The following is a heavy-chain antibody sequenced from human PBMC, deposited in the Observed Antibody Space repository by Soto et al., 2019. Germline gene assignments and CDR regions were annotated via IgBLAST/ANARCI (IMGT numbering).Heavy chain of an antibody. CDR2: ISSSSSYI. V-gene: IGHV3-21*01. J-gene: IGHJ4*02. CDR1: GFTFSSYS. CDR3: ARDGPRGYSGYVGY. Sequence: EVQLVESGGGLVKPGGSLRLSCAASGFTFSSYSMNWVRQAPGKGLEWVSSISSSSSYIYYADSVKGRFTISRDNAKNSPYLQMYSLRAEDTAVYYCARDGPRGYSGYVGYWGQGTLVTVSS. D-gene: IGHD5-12*01.